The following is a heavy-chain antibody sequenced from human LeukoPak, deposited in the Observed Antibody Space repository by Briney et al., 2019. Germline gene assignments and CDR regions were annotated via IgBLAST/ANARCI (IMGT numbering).Heavy chain of an antibody. J-gene: IGHJ4*02. CDR3: ASLGN. CDR1: GFIFSGYS. V-gene: IGHV3-48*04. D-gene: IGHD1-1*01. CDR2: ISSSSTTM. Sequence: GGSLRLSCVASGFIFSGYSMNWVRQAPGKGLEWISYISSSSTTMYYRDSVKGRFTISRDNPKKSLYLQMNTLRADDTAVYYCASLGNWGQGTLVTVSS.